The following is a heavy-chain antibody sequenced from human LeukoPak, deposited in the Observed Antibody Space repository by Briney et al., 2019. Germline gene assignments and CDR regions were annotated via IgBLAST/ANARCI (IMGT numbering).Heavy chain of an antibody. CDR3: AKAPPSGIAAAGLYYFDY. CDR1: GFTFSSYA. J-gene: IGHJ4*02. Sequence: PGGSLRLSCAASGFTFSSYAMSWVRQAPGKGLEWVSAISCSGGSTYYADSVKGRFTISRDNSKNTLYLQMNSLRAEDTAVYYCAKAPPSGIAAAGLYYFDYWGQGTLVTVSS. CDR2: ISCSGGST. V-gene: IGHV3-23*01. D-gene: IGHD6-13*01.